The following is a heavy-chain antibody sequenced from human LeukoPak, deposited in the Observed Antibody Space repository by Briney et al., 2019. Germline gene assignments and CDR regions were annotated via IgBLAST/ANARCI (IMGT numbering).Heavy chain of an antibody. J-gene: IGHJ4*02. CDR3: AKAAGGCYGSGSYYNFHFDY. Sequence: GRSLRLSCAASGFTFSSYGMHWVRQAPGEGLEWGALISYDESNKYYADSVKGRFTISRDNSKNTLYLQMNSLRAEDTAVYYCAKAAGGCYGSGSYYNFHFDYWGQGTLVTVSS. D-gene: IGHD3-10*01. CDR1: GFTFSSYG. CDR2: ISYDESNK. V-gene: IGHV3-30*18.